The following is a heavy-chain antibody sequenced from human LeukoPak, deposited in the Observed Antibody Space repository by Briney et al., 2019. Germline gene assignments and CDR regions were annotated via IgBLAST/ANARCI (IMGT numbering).Heavy chain of an antibody. CDR3: ARLRTYCTTTTCYESFDS. J-gene: IGHJ4*02. CDR2: IYYSGST. CDR1: GDSISSSSYY. D-gene: IGHD2-2*01. Sequence: SETLSLTCTVSGDSISSSSYYWGWIRQPPGKGLEWIGNIYYSGSTYYNPSLKSRVTISVGTSKNLFSLELSSVTAADTAVYYCARLRTYCTTTTCYESFDSWGQGTLVTVSS. V-gene: IGHV4-39*07.